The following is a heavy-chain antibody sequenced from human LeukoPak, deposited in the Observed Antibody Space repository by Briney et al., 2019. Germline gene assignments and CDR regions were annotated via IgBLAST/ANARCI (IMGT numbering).Heavy chain of an antibody. CDR1: GFTFSSYA. CDR2: ISYDGSNK. Sequence: GGSLRLSCAASGFTFSSYAMHWVRQAPGKGLEWVAVISYDGSNKYYADSVKGRLTISRDNSKNTLYLQMNSLRAEDTAVYYCARVREIVVVIMGIDYWGQGTLVTVSS. V-gene: IGHV3-30*04. D-gene: IGHD3-22*01. CDR3: ARVREIVVVIMGIDY. J-gene: IGHJ4*02.